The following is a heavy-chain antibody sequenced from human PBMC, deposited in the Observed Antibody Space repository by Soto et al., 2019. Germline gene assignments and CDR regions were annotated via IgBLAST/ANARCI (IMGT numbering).Heavy chain of an antibody. CDR1: GFNFRTYG. V-gene: IGHV3-21*01. Sequence: GSLRLSCAASGFNFRTYGMNWVRRAPGGGLEWVASISSSGSFIYYADSVKGRFTISRDNAEKSLHLQMNSLRAEDTALYYCAREPEGIAAALDYWGQG. CDR2: ISSSGSFI. D-gene: IGHD6-13*01. J-gene: IGHJ4*02. CDR3: AREPEGIAAALDY.